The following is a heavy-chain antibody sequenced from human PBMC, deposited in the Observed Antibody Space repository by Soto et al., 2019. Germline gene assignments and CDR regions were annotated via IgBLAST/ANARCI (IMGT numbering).Heavy chain of an antibody. D-gene: IGHD5-18*01. V-gene: IGHV2-5*02. Sequence: QITLKESGPTLVKPTQTLTLTCTFSGFSLSTSGVGVGWIRQPPGKALEWLALIYWDDDKRYSPSLKSRLTITKDTSKNQVVLTMTNMDPVDTATYYCAHRPAGRDTSYYFYYWGQGTLVTVSS. CDR2: IYWDDDK. CDR3: AHRPAGRDTSYYFYY. CDR1: GFSLSTSGVG. J-gene: IGHJ4*02.